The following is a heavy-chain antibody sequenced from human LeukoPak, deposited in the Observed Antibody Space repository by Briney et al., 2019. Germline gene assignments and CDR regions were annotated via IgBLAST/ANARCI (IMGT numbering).Heavy chain of an antibody. J-gene: IGHJ4*02. CDR1: GDTFSSYA. V-gene: IGHV1-69*13. Sequence: RASVKVSCKASGDTFSSYAISWVRQAPGQGLEWMGGIIPIFGTANYAQKFQGRVTITADESTSTAYMELSSLRSEDTAVYYCARHSGYDLGYFDYWGQGTLVTVSS. CDR2: IIPIFGTA. D-gene: IGHD5-12*01. CDR3: ARHSGYDLGYFDY.